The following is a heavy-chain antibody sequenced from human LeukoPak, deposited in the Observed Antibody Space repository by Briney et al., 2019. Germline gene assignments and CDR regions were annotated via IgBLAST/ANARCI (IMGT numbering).Heavy chain of an antibody. CDR3: ARDSSGYIFDI. CDR1: GFTVSTNY. V-gene: IGHV3-53*01. D-gene: IGHD3-10*01. Sequence: PGGSLRLSCAASGFTVSTNYMSWVRQAPGKGLEWVSVIYSDGRTYYADSVKGRFTISRDNSKNTLYLQMNSLRAEDTAVYYCARDSSGYIFDIWGQGTMVTVSS. CDR2: IYSDGRT. J-gene: IGHJ3*02.